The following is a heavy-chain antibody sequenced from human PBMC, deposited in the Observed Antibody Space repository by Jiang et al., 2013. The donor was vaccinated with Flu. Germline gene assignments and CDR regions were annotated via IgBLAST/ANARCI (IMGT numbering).Heavy chain of an antibody. V-gene: IGHV3-21*01. Sequence: GGSLRLSCAASGFTFSSYNMNWVRQAPGKGLEWVSSITSSSSYIYYADSVKGRFTISRDNAKNSLYLQMNSLRDEDTAVYYCASQYCSGGSCYLSWDYWGQGTLVT. CDR1: GFTFSSYN. CDR3: ASQYCSGGSCYLSWDY. CDR2: ITSSSSYI. J-gene: IGHJ4*02. D-gene: IGHD2-15*01.